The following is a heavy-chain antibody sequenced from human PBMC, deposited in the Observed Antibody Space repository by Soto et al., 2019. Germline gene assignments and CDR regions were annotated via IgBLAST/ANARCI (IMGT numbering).Heavy chain of an antibody. V-gene: IGHV3-30-3*01. Sequence: QVQLVESGGGVVQPGRSLRLSCAASGFTFSSYAMHWVRQAPGKGLEWVAVISYDGSNKYYAASVKGRFTISRDNSKNTLYLQMNSLRADDTAVYYCPSTLDVWGQGTTVTVSS. J-gene: IGHJ6*02. CDR1: GFTFSSYA. CDR2: ISYDGSNK. CDR3: PSTLDV.